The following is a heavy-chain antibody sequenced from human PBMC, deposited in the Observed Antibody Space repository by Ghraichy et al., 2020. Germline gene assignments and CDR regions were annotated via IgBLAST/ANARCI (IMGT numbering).Heavy chain of an antibody. CDR1: GFTFSTYA. D-gene: IGHD6-19*01. V-gene: IGHV3-64*02. Sequence: GGSLRLSCAASGFTFSTYAMHWVRQAPGKGLEYVSAITSKGDSTYYADSVKGRFIISRDNSKNTLYLQMGRLRVDDMAGYYCARGRGGWYDYWGQGTLVTGSS. J-gene: IGHJ4*02. CDR3: ARGRGGWYDY. CDR2: ITSKGDST.